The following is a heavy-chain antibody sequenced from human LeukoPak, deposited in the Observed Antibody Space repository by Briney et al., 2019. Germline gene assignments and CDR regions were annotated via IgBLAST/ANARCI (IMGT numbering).Heavy chain of an antibody. CDR1: GFTFSSYA. J-gene: IGHJ4*02. CDR3: ARAHYDSSGYYWEHFDY. V-gene: IGHV3-30*04. CDR2: ISYDGSNK. Sequence: GGSLRLSCAASGFTFSSYAMHWVRQAPGKGLEWVAVISYDGSNKYYADSVKGRFTISRDNSKNTLYLQMNSLRAEDTAVYYCARAHYDSSGYYWEHFDYWGQGTLVTVSS. D-gene: IGHD3-22*01.